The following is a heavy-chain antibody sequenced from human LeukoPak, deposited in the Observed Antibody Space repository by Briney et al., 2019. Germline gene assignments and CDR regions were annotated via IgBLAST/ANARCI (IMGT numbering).Heavy chain of an antibody. CDR1: GFTVSSNY. V-gene: IGHV3-66*01. D-gene: IGHD2-15*01. CDR3: ARASFWFDYSGYYFDF. J-gene: IGHJ4*02. Sequence: GKSLRLSCAASGFTVSSNYMSWVRQAPGKGLEWVSVIYSGGGTYYADSVKGRFTISRDNSKNTVYLQMNSLRAEDTAVYYCARASFWFDYSGYYFDFWGQGTLVTVSS. CDR2: IYSGGGT.